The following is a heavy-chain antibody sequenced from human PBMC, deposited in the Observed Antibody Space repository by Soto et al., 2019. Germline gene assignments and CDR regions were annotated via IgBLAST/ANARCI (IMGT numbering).Heavy chain of an antibody. CDR3: TTGSAICSGGSCKGSVSRGFYYYYYMDV. V-gene: IGHV3-15*01. CDR1: GFTFSNAW. Sequence: GGSLRLSCAASGFTFSNAWMSWVRQAPGKGLEWVGRIKSKTDGGTTDYAAPVKGRFTISRDDSKNTLYLQMNSLKTEDTAVYYCTTGSAICSGGSCKGSVSRGFYYYYYMDVWGKGTTVTVSS. D-gene: IGHD2-15*01. CDR2: IKSKTDGGTT. J-gene: IGHJ6*03.